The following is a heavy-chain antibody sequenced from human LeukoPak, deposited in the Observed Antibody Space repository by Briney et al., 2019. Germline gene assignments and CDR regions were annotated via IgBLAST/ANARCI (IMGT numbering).Heavy chain of an antibody. Sequence: SETLSLTCTVSGYSISSAYYWGWIRQPPGKGLEWIGSIYHSGATYYNPSLKSRVTISVDTSKNQFSLKLSSVTAADTAVYYCARAVAGTGWFDPWGQGTLVTVSS. CDR3: ARAVAGTGWFDP. V-gene: IGHV4-38-2*02. J-gene: IGHJ5*02. CDR1: GYSISSAYY. D-gene: IGHD6-19*01. CDR2: IYHSGAT.